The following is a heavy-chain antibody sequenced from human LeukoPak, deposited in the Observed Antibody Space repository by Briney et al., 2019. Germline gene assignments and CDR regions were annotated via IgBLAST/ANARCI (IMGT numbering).Heavy chain of an antibody. CDR1: GYTFTGYY. CDR3: ARGLPYYYGSGGYYYYMDV. J-gene: IGHJ6*03. V-gene: IGHV1-2*02. Sequence: VASVKVSCKASGYTFTGYYMHWVRQAPGQGLEWMGWINPNSGGTNYAQKFQGRVTMTRDTSISTAYMELSRLRSDDTAVYYCARGLPYYYGSGGYYYYMDVWGKGTTVTVSS. D-gene: IGHD3-10*01. CDR2: INPNSGGT.